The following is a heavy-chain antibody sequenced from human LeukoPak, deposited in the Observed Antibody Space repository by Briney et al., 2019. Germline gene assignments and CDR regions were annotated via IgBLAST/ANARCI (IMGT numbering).Heavy chain of an antibody. CDR1: GGSISSYY. Sequence: NASETLSLTCTVSGGSISSYYWSWIRQPAGKGLEWIGRIYTSGSTNYNPSLKSRVTMSVDTSKNQFSLKLSSVTAADTAVYYCARTMITFGGVLNWFDPWGQGTLVTVSS. CDR2: IYTSGST. CDR3: ARTMITFGGVLNWFDP. D-gene: IGHD3-16*01. J-gene: IGHJ5*02. V-gene: IGHV4-4*07.